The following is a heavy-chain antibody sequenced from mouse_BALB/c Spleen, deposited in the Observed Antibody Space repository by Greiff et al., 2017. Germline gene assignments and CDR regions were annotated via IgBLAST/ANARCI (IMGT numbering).Heavy chain of an antibody. J-gene: IGHJ1*01. V-gene: IGHV1-39*01. D-gene: IGHD2-10*02. CDR3: ARRGAYGNYRDWYFDV. Sequence: VQLQQTGPELVKPGASVKISCKASGYSFTDYIMLWVKQSHGKSLEWIGNINPYYGSTSYNLKFKGKATLTVDKSSSTAYMQLNSLTSEDSAVYYCARRGAYGNYRDWYFDVWGAGTTVTVSS. CDR1: GYSFTDYI. CDR2: INPYYGST.